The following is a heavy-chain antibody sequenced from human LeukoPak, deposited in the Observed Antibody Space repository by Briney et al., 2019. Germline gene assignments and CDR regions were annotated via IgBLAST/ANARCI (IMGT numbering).Heavy chain of an antibody. D-gene: IGHD1-26*01. CDR1: GFTFSSYG. Sequence: GGTLRLSCAASGFTFSSYGMSWVRQAPGKGLEWVSAISGSGGSTYYADSVKGRFTISRDNSKNTLYLQMNSLRAEDTAVYYCVTEVSGSFPTWGQGTLVTVSS. CDR3: VTEVSGSFPT. CDR2: ISGSGGST. V-gene: IGHV3-23*01. J-gene: IGHJ4*02.